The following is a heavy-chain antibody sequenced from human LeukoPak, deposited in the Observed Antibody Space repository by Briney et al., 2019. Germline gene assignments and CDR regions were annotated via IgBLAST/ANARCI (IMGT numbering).Heavy chain of an antibody. V-gene: IGHV3-9*01. D-gene: IGHD6-13*01. Sequence: SLRLSCAASGFTFDHYAVHWVRQAPGKGLEWVSGISWNSGSIGYADSVKGRFTISRDNAKNSLYLQMNSLRAEDTPSYYCAKDLTAIAAAGGGAFDIWGQGTMVTVSS. CDR2: ISWNSGSI. CDR1: GFTFDHYA. J-gene: IGHJ3*02. CDR3: AKDLTAIAAAGGGAFDI.